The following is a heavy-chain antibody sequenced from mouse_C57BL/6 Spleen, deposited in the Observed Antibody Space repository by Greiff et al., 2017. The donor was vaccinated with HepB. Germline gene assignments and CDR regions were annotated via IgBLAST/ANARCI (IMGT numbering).Heavy chain of an antibody. Sequence: QVQLQQPGAELVMPGASVKLSCKASGYTFTSYWMHWVKQRPGQGLEWIGEIDPSDSYTNYNQKFKGKSTLTVDKSSSTAYMQLSSLTSEDSAVYYCARDGLYNFDYWGQGTTLTVSS. CDR2: IDPSDSYT. V-gene: IGHV1-69*01. J-gene: IGHJ2*01. CDR1: GYTFTSYW. D-gene: IGHD2-12*01. CDR3: ARDGLYNFDY.